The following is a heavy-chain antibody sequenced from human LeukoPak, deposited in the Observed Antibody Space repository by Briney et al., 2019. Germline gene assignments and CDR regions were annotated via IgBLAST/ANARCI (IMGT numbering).Heavy chain of an antibody. Sequence: SETLSLTCAVYGGSFSGYYWSWIRQPPGKGLEWIGEINHSGSTNYNPSLKSRVTISVDTAKNQFSLKLSSVTAADTAVYYCAREGVVGAYGHFDYWGQGTLVTVSS. D-gene: IGHD2-15*01. CDR3: AREGVVGAYGHFDY. CDR2: INHSGST. CDR1: GGSFSGYY. V-gene: IGHV4-34*01. J-gene: IGHJ4*02.